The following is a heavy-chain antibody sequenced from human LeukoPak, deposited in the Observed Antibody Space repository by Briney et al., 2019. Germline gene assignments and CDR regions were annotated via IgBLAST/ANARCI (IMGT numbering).Heavy chain of an antibody. V-gene: IGHV4-59*12. Sequence: SETLSLTCTVSGGSINNYYWAWIRQPPGKGLEWIGYIYYSGTTKYNPSLESRVTISVDSSKNQFSLKLTSVTAADTAVYYCARGKYIDSGSYNVFDYWGQGTLVTVSS. J-gene: IGHJ4*02. CDR3: ARGKYIDSGSYNVFDY. D-gene: IGHD3-10*01. CDR2: IYYSGTT. CDR1: GGSINNYY.